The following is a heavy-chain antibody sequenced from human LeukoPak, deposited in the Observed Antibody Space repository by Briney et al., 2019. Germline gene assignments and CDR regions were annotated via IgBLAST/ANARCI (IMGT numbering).Heavy chain of an antibody. CDR1: GFTFSSYA. D-gene: IGHD6-19*01. J-gene: IGHJ6*02. V-gene: IGHV3-30-3*01. CDR3: ARGTPSSSGWLYYGMDV. Sequence: NPGGSLRLSCAASGFTFSSYAMHWVRQAPGKGLEWVAVISYDGSNKYYADSVKGRFTISRDNSKNTLYLQMNSLRAEDTAVYYCARGTPSSSGWLYYGMDVWGQGTTVTVSS. CDR2: ISYDGSNK.